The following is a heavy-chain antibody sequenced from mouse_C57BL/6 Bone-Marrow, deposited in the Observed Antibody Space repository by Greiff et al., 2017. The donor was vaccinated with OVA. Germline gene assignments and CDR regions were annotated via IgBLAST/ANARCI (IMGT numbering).Heavy chain of an antibody. CDR3: AKNYGSSYGVLVDY. CDR2: IWRGGST. D-gene: IGHD1-1*01. J-gene: IGHJ4*01. V-gene: IGHV2-5*01. CDR1: GFSLTSYG. Sequence: VQLQQSGPGLVQPSQSLSITCTVSGFSLTSYGVHWVRQSPGKGLEWLGVIWRGGSTDYNAAFMSRLSITKDNSKSQVFFKMNSLQADDTAIYYGAKNYGSSYGVLVDYWGQGTSVTVSS.